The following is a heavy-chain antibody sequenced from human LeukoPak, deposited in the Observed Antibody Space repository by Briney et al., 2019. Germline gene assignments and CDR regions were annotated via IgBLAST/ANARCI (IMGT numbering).Heavy chain of an antibody. CDR2: INHSGST. V-gene: IGHV4-34*01. CDR1: GGSFSGYY. D-gene: IGHD2-15*01. Sequence: PSETLSLTCAVYGGSFSGYYWSWIRQPPGKGLEWIGEINHSGSTNYNPSLKSRVTISVDTSKNQFSLKLSSVTAADTAVFYCARGSRYCSGDSCPSFDYWGQGTLVTVSS. J-gene: IGHJ4*02. CDR3: ARGSRYCSGDSCPSFDY.